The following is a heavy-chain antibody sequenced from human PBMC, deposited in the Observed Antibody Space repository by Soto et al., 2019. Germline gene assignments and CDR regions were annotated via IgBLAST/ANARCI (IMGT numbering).Heavy chain of an antibody. CDR2: ISSDGSLT. CDR1: GFTFSDYY. J-gene: IGHJ4*02. CDR3: ARDYFLACFD. D-gene: IGHD2-21*01. Sequence: PGGSLRLSCEGSGFTFSDYYMTWIRQAPGKGLEWVSYISSDGSLTYYADSVKGRFTVSRDNAKNSLSLQMNSLRGDDTAVYYCARDYFLACFDWGRGTLVTVSS. V-gene: IGHV3-11*01.